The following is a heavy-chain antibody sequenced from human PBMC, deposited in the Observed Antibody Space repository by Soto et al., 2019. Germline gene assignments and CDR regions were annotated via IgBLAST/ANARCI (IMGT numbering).Heavy chain of an antibody. CDR2: IDTGNGGT. Sequence: QVQLVQSGAAVKKPGASVKVSCKASGYTFSDYYLHWVRQAPGQGLEWMGWIDTGNGGTNYAQKFQGRVTMNRDKSITKAYMELSRLTSDDTAVYFCARGSGNTPHHYGLDVWGQGTTVIVS. CDR3: ARGSGNTPHHYGLDV. J-gene: IGHJ6*02. V-gene: IGHV1-2*02. CDR1: GYTFSDYY. D-gene: IGHD1-26*01.